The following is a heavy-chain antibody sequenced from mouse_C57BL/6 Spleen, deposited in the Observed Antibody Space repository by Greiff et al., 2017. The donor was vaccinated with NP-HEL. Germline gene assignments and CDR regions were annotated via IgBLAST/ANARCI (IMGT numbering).Heavy chain of an antibody. CDR2: FYPGDGDT. CDR3: ARYSGYCFDY. J-gene: IGHJ2*01. CDR1: GYAFSRYW. D-gene: IGHD1-1*02. V-gene: IGHV1-80*01. Sequence: VQLQQSGAELVQPGASVKISCKASGYAFSRYWMNWVKQRPGKGLEWIGQFYPGDGDTNYNGKFKVMARLTSDKSSSTAYMQLSSLTSEDSAVYFCARYSGYCFDYWGQGTTRTVSS.